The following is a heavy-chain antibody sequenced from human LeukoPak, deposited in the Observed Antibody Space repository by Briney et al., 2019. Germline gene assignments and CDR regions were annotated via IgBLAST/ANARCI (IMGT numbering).Heavy chain of an antibody. CDR3: AREKAVAGTGFDY. V-gene: IGHV3-30*03. CDR1: GFTFSSYG. J-gene: IGHJ4*02. Sequence: GRSLRLSCAASGFTFSSYGMHWVRQAPGKGLEWVAVISYDGSNKYYADSVKGRFTISRDNSKNTLYLQMNSLRAEDAAVYYCAREKAVAGTGFDYWGQGTLVTVSS. D-gene: IGHD6-19*01. CDR2: ISYDGSNK.